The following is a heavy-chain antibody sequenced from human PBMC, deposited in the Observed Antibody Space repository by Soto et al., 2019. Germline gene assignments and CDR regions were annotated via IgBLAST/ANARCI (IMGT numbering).Heavy chain of an antibody. D-gene: IGHD3-10*01. J-gene: IGHJ4*02. V-gene: IGHV3-23*01. CDR2: ISGRGDST. CDR3: AKALYGGFTY. Sequence: EVRLLESGGGLVQPGGSLRLSCAASGFTFSVYAMSWVRQAPGKGLEWVSGISGRGDSTHYADSVKGRFTVSRDNSRRRMYLQTNTLRAEDTAIFYCAKALYGGFTYWGQGTLVTVSS. CDR1: GFTFSVYA.